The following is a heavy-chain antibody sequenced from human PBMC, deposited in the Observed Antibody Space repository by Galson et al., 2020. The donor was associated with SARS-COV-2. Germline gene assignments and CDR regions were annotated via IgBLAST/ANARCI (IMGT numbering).Heavy chain of an antibody. CDR3: TRGDYDSRNMDV. D-gene: IGHD3-3*01. Sequence: PSETLSLTCSVSGGSLSDYYWSWIRQSPGKGLEWIGEINHAGSTNYNPSLKSRVTISVDMSKNQFSLRLSSVLAADTAVYYCTRGDYDSRNMDVWGQGTTVTVSS. V-gene: IGHV4-34*01. J-gene: IGHJ6*02. CDR2: INHAGST. CDR1: GGSLSDYY.